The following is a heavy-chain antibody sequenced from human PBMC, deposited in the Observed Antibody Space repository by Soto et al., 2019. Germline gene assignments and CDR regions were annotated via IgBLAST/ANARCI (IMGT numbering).Heavy chain of an antibody. CDR2: IFYSGSI. V-gene: IGHV4-59*01. CDR3: ARVGGAPLGAFDI. CDR1: GGSIKSYY. Sequence: SETLSLTCSVSGGSIKSYYWSWIRQPPGRGLEWIGYIFYSGSIKYNPSLKSRVTISLDTSKNQFSLKLTSVTSADTAVYYCARVGGAPLGAFDIWGQGTAVTVSS. D-gene: IGHD2-15*01. J-gene: IGHJ3*02.